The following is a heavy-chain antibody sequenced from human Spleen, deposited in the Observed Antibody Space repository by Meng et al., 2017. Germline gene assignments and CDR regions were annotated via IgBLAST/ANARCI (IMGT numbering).Heavy chain of an antibody. V-gene: IGHV3-15*01. Sequence: GESLKISCAASGFYFPNAYVTWVRQAPGKGLEWVGRIKSNPDGGTVDYAAPVKGRFTISRDDSINMVYLQMNSLKTEDTAVYYCFGHIDYWGQGTLVTVSS. D-gene: IGHD3-16*01. CDR2: IKSNPDGGTV. CDR1: GFYFPNAY. CDR3: FGHIDY. J-gene: IGHJ4*02.